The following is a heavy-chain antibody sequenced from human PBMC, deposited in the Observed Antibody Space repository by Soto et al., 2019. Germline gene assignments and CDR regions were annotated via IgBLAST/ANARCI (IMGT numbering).Heavy chain of an antibody. CDR2: DSPKSGGT. D-gene: IGHD6-13*01. CDR3: ARAPLSAAAGWESDY. V-gene: IGHV1-2*02. CDR1: GYNFSDYY. J-gene: IGHJ4*02. Sequence: QVQLVQSAAEVKKPGASVKVSCKASGYNFSDYYIHWVRQAPGQGLEWLGWDSPKSGGTNYAQKFKGRVTMTRDTASNTVYMDLSGLQSDDTAVFYCARAPLSAAAGWESDYWGQGTLVTVSS.